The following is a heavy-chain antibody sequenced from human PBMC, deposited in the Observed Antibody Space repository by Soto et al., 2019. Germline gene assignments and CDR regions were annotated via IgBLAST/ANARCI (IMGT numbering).Heavy chain of an antibody. CDR1: GFSLSADGVG. V-gene: IGHV2-5*02. Sequence: QITLEESGPTLVKPTQTLTLTCTFSGFSLSADGVGVGWIRQPPGKALEWLALIYWDDDQRYSPSLKTRLTITKDTSKNQVVLTTTNMDPVDTATYYCAHAYGGTSWPNDAFDVWGQGTVVTVSS. CDR2: IYWDDDQ. D-gene: IGHD2-2*01. J-gene: IGHJ3*01. CDR3: AHAYGGTSWPNDAFDV.